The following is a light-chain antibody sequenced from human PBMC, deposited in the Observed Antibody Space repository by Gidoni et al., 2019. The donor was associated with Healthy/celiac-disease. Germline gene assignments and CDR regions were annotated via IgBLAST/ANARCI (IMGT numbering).Light chain of an antibody. Sequence: QSALTQPPSASGSTGPSVTISCTGPSSDVGGYNYVSWYQQPPGKAPKLRIYEVSKRPSGVPDRFSGSKSGNTASLTVSGLQAEDEADYYCSSYAGSNNFVFGGGTKLTVL. V-gene: IGLV2-8*01. J-gene: IGLJ3*02. CDR3: SSYAGSNNFV. CDR2: EVS. CDR1: SSDVGGYNY.